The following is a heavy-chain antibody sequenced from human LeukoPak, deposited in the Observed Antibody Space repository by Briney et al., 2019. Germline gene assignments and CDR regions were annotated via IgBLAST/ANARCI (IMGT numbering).Heavy chain of an antibody. CDR1: GFTFSDYY. D-gene: IGHD6-19*01. V-gene: IGHV3-21*01. J-gene: IGHJ4*02. Sequence: PGGSLRLSCAASGFTFSDYYMNWIRQAPGKGLEWVSSISSSSSYIYYADSVKGRFTISRDNAKNSLYLQMNSLRAEDTAVYYCARGGVYSSGWYVDYWGQGTLVTVSS. CDR2: ISSSSSYI. CDR3: ARGGVYSSGWYVDY.